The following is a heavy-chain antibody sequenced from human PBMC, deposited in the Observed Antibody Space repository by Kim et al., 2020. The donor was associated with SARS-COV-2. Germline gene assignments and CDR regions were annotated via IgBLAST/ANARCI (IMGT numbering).Heavy chain of an antibody. D-gene: IGHD6-13*01. V-gene: IGHV1-2*02. Sequence: ASVKVSCKASGYTFTGYYMHWVRQVPGQGLEWMGWINPNSGGTNYAQKFQGRVTMTRDTSISTAYMELSRLRSDDTAVYYCARGAAAGGNWFDPWGQGTLVTVSS. CDR3: ARGAAAGGNWFDP. CDR1: GYTFTGYY. CDR2: INPNSGGT. J-gene: IGHJ5*02.